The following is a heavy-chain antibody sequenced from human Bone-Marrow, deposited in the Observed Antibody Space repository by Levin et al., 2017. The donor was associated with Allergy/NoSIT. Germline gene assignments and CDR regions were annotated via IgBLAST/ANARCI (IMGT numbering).Heavy chain of an antibody. D-gene: IGHD2-2*01. J-gene: IGHJ3*02. V-gene: IGHV1-46*01. Sequence: PGESLKISCKASGYTFTSYYMHWVRQAPGQGLEWMGIINPSGGSTSYAQKFQGRVTMTRDTSTSTVYMELSSLRSEDTAVYYCARGLRSTSCYACRRDAFDSWGQGTMVTVSS. CDR2: INPSGGST. CDR1: GYTFTSYY. CDR3: ARGLRSTSCYACRRDAFDS.